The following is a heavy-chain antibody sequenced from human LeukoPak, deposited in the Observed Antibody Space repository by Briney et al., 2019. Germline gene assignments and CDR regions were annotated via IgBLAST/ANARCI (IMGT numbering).Heavy chain of an antibody. CDR2: IKSKTDGGTT. CDR1: GFTFGNAW. Sequence: GGSLRLSCAASGFTFGNAWMSWVRQAPGKGLEWVGRIKSKTDGGTTDYAAPVKGRFTISRDDSKNTLYLQMNSLKTEDTAVYYCTTEAVAGPPYYWGQGTLVTVSS. CDR3: TTEAVAGPPYY. J-gene: IGHJ4*02. D-gene: IGHD6-19*01. V-gene: IGHV3-15*01.